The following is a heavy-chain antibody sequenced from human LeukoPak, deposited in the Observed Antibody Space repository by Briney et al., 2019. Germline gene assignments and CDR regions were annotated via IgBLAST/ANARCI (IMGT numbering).Heavy chain of an antibody. J-gene: IGHJ4*02. CDR1: GFTFSSYG. D-gene: IGHD4-17*01. CDR3: ARGPRYGDFDY. CDR2: IWYDGSNK. V-gene: IGHV3-33*01. Sequence: GGSLRLSCAASGFTFSSYGMHWVRQAPGKGLEWVAVIWYDGSNKYYADSVKGRFTISRDNSKNTLYLQMNSLRAEDTAVYYCARGPRYGDFDYWGQGTLVTVSS.